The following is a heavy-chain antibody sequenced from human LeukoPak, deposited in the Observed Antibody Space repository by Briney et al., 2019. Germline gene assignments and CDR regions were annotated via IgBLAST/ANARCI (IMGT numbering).Heavy chain of an antibody. CDR3: AARSVVPAATSFDY. Sequence: SETLSLTCTVSGGSISSGDYYWSWIRQPPGKGLEWSGYIYYSGSTYYNPSLKSRVTISVDTSKNQFSLKLSSVTAADTAVYYCAARSVVPAATSFDYWGQGTLVTVSS. J-gene: IGHJ4*02. CDR2: IYYSGST. CDR1: GGSISSGDYY. D-gene: IGHD2-2*01. V-gene: IGHV4-30-4*01.